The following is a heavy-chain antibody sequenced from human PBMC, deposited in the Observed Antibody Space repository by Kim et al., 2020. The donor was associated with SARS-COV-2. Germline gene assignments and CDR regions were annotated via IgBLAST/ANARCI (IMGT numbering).Heavy chain of an antibody. Sequence: SVKVSCKASGGTFSSYAISWVRQAPGQGLEWMGGIIPIFGTANYAQKFQGRVTITADESTSTAYMELSSLRSEDTAVYYCARGLGWLFSAYWDYWGQGTLVTVSS. D-gene: IGHD3-3*01. CDR1: GGTFSSYA. CDR3: ARGLGWLFSAYWDY. CDR2: IIPIFGTA. V-gene: IGHV1-69*13. J-gene: IGHJ4*02.